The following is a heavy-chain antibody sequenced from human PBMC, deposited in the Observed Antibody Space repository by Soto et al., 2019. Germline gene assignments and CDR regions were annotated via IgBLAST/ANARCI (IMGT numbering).Heavy chain of an antibody. J-gene: IGHJ3*01. Sequence: EVQLVESGGDLIQPGGSLRLSCTASGFTVSTNYMAWVRRAAGKGLEWVSVIFASGKTYYADAVKGRFTVSRDNSQNTLFLQMSSLTVEDTAVYYCAGESPGFYGMSFDLWGQGTVVTVSS. CDR2: IFASGKT. CDR3: AGESPGFYGMSFDL. V-gene: IGHV3-53*01. D-gene: IGHD3-22*01. CDR1: GFTVSTNY.